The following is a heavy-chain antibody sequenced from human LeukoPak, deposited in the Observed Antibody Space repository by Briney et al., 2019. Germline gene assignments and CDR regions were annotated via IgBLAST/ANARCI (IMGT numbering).Heavy chain of an antibody. V-gene: IGHV3-21*04. D-gene: IGHD6-19*01. Sequence: GGSLRLSCAASGFTFSSYSMNWVRQAPGKGLEWVSSISSSSSYIYYADSVKGRFTISRDNAKNSLYLQMNSLRAEDTALYYCARYGRISGWYYFDYWGQGTLVTVTS. CDR1: GFTFSSYS. CDR3: ARYGRISGWYYFDY. CDR2: ISSSSSYI. J-gene: IGHJ4*02.